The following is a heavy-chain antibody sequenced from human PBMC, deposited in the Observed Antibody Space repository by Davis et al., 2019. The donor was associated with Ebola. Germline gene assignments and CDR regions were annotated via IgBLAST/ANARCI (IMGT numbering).Heavy chain of an antibody. D-gene: IGHD4-17*01. V-gene: IGHV3-48*03. Sequence: GESLKISCAASGFTFSSYEMNWVRQAPGKGLEWVSYISSSGSTIYYADSVKGRFTISRDNAKNSLYLQMNSLRAEDTAVYYCARENGDYDALRQYNWFDPWGQGTLVTVSS. CDR3: ARENGDYDALRQYNWFDP. CDR1: GFTFSSYE. CDR2: ISSSGSTI. J-gene: IGHJ5*02.